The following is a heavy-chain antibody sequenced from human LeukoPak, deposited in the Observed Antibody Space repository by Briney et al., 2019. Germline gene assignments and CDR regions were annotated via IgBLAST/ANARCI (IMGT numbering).Heavy chain of an antibody. CDR1: GFTFSSYS. V-gene: IGHV3-21*01. J-gene: IGHJ6*02. CDR2: ISSSSSYI. Sequence: GGSLRLSCAASGFTFSSYSMNWVRQAPGKGLEWVSSISSSSSYIYYADSVKGRFTISRDNAKNSLYLQMNSLRAEDTAVYYCAREYCSGGSCSDYYYYGMDVWGQGTTVTVSS. D-gene: IGHD2-15*01. CDR3: AREYCSGGSCSDYYYYGMDV.